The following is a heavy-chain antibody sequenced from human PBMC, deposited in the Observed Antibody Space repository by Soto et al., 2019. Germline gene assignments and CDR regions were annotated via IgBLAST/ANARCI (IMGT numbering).Heavy chain of an antibody. D-gene: IGHD3-16*01. Sequence: GGSLRLSCSASGFTFSGDAVHWVRQAPGKGLEYVSGISSDGEKSYYADSVKGSFTIFRDNSKNTLYLQMSSLRPEDTAMYYCVVGETAFDIWGKGKMVTVSS. CDR2: ISSDGEKS. CDR1: GFTFSGDA. V-gene: IGHV3-64D*08. CDR3: VVGETAFDI. J-gene: IGHJ3*02.